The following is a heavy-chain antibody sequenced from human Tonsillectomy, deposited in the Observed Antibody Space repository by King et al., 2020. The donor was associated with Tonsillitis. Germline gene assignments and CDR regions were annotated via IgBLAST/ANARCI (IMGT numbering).Heavy chain of an antibody. CDR3: AKDSSAFLSGFSSRYYYGMDV. CDR2: IRFDSNNK. J-gene: IGHJ6*02. V-gene: IGHV3-30*02. Sequence: VQLVESGGGVVQPGGSLRLSCAASGFTFSSYGMHWVRQAPGRGLEWVTFIRFDSNNKYYADSVKGRFTISRDNSKNTLYLQMNSLRAEDTAVYYCAKDSSAFLSGFSSRYYYGMDVWGQGTTVTVSS. CDR1: GFTFSSYG. D-gene: IGHD3-3*01.